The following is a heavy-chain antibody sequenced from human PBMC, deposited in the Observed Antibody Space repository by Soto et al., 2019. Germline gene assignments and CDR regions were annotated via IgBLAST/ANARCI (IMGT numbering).Heavy chain of an antibody. Sequence: QVQLVQSGAEVKKPGASVKVSCKASGYTFTGYYMHWVRQAPGQGLEWMGWINPNSGGTNYAQKFQGRGTMTRDTSIRTAYMELSRLRSDDTAVYYCAREKGFLRSPADYWGQGTLVTVSS. CDR1: GYTFTGYY. CDR2: INPNSGGT. J-gene: IGHJ4*02. V-gene: IGHV1-2*02. CDR3: AREKGFLRSPADY. D-gene: IGHD2-2*01.